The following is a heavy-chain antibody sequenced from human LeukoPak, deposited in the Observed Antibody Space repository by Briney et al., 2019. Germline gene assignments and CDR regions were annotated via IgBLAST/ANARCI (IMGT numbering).Heavy chain of an antibody. CDR1: GYTFTSYA. J-gene: IGHJ4*02. V-gene: IGHV1-18*01. CDR3: ARGVGYCSGGSCYSVDY. D-gene: IGHD2-15*01. CDR2: ISADNGNT. Sequence: DSVKVSCKASGYTFTSYAISWVRQAPGQGLEWMGWISADNGNTDYAQRFQGRVTMTTDTSTSTAYMELRSLRSDDTAVYYCARGVGYCSGGSCYSVDYWGQGTLVTVSS.